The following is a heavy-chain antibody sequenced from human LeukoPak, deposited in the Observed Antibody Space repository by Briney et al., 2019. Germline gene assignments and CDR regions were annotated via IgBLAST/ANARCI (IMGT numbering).Heavy chain of an antibody. Sequence: GGSLRLSCAASGFTFSSYAMSWVRQAPGKGLEWVSAISGSGASTYYADSVKGRFTISRDNSKNTLYLQMNSLRAEDTAVYYCAKVDSYYYGSGSYERYWGQGTLVTVSS. D-gene: IGHD3-10*01. CDR3: AKVDSYYYGSGSYERY. CDR2: ISGSGAST. CDR1: GFTFSSYA. J-gene: IGHJ4*02. V-gene: IGHV3-23*01.